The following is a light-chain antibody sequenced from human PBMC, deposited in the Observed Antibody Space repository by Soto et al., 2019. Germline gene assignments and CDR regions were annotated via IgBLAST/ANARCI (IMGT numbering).Light chain of an antibody. V-gene: IGKV1-27*01. CDR3: QRYNDGPFN. CDR2: DAS. CDR1: QDIYSY. Sequence: DIPMTQSPSSLSASVGDRVTITCRASQDIYSYLAWYQQKPGEIPNLLIYDASTLQSGVPSRFSGSGSGTDFTLTISTLQPEDVATYYCQRYNDGPFNFGPGTKVDI. J-gene: IGKJ3*01.